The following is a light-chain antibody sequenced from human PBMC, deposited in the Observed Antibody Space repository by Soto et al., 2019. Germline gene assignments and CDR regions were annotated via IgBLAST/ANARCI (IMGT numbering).Light chain of an antibody. Sequence: DIQMTQSPSTLSAYVGDRLTIACRASQSISRCLAWYQQKPGKAPKIXXSDASILENGVPSRFSGTGSGTEFTLTISNLQPDDFATYFCQQYNSFSMITFGQGTRLEIK. J-gene: IGKJ5*01. V-gene: IGKV1-5*01. CDR2: DAS. CDR1: QSISRC. CDR3: QQYNSFSMIT.